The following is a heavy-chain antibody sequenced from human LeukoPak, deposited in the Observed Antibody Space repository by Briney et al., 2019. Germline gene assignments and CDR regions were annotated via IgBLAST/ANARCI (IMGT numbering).Heavy chain of an antibody. D-gene: IGHD3-22*01. CDR3: ARGPPIVVVLGAFDI. CDR2: INHSGST. CDR1: GGSFSGYY. Sequence: SETLSLTCAVYGGSFSGYYWSWIRRPPGKGLEWIGEINHSGSTNYNPSLKSRVTISVDTSKNQFSLKLSSVTAADTAVYYCARGPPIVVVLGAFDIWGQGTMVTVSS. J-gene: IGHJ3*02. V-gene: IGHV4-34*01.